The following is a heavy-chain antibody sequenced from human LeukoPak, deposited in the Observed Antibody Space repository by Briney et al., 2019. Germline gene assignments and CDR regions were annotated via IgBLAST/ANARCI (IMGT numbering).Heavy chain of an antibody. CDR2: IIPIFGTA. D-gene: IGHD3-22*01. CDR3: ARHYDSSGYSLTAFDY. CDR1: GGTFSSYA. J-gene: IGHJ4*02. Sequence: SVKVSCKASGGTFSSYAISWVRQAPGQGLEWRGGIIPIFGTANYAQKFQGRVTITTDESTSTAYMELSSLRSEDTAVYYCARHYDSSGYSLTAFDYWGQGTLVTVSS. V-gene: IGHV1-69*05.